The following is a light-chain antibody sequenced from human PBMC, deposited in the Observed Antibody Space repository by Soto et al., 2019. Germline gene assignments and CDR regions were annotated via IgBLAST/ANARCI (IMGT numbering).Light chain of an antibody. Sequence: EIVLTQSPATLSLSQGDRATLSCWASQRVSRYYAWYQQKPGQAPSLLIYDASNRAAGVPARFSGSGSGTDFNLTISIIGPEDFAVADCHHLVNLPPLTFGGGTKLEI. J-gene: IGKJ4*01. CDR1: QRVSRY. V-gene: IGKV3-11*01. CDR3: HHLVNLPPLT. CDR2: DAS.